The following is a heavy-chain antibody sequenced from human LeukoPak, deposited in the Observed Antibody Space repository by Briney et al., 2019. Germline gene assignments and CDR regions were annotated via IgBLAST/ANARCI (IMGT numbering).Heavy chain of an antibody. D-gene: IGHD2-15*01. J-gene: IGHJ5*02. Sequence: PGGSLRLSCAASGFTFSNYAMSWVRQAPGKGLEWVSAISGSASSTYHADSVKGRFTISRDNSKNTLYLQMNSLRAEDTAVYYCAKDKKVVVAATYNWFDPWGQGTLVTVSS. CDR2: ISGSASST. CDR3: AKDKKVVVAATYNWFDP. CDR1: GFTFSNYA. V-gene: IGHV3-23*01.